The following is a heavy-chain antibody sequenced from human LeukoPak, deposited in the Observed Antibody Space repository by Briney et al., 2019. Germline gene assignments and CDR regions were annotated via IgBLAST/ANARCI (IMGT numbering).Heavy chain of an antibody. CDR3: AKDVGKWESLHFFDY. V-gene: IGHV3-30-3*01. CDR2: ISYDGSNK. J-gene: IGHJ4*02. D-gene: IGHD1-26*01. CDR1: GFTFSSYA. Sequence: GGSLRLSCAASGFTFSSYATHWVRQAPGKGPEWVAVISYDGSNKYYADSVKGRFTISRDNSKNTLYLQMNSLRGDDTAVYYCAKDVGKWESLHFFDYWGQGTLVTVSS.